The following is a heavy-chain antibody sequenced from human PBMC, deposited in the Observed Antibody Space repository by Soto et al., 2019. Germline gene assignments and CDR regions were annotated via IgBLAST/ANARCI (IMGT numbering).Heavy chain of an antibody. CDR1: GFTFSSYG. CDR2: IWYDGSNK. CDR3: AREGSYLYFDY. J-gene: IGHJ4*02. V-gene: IGHV3-33*01. D-gene: IGHD1-26*01. Sequence: VQLVESGGGVVQPGRSLRLSCAASGFTFSSYGMHWVRQAPGKGLEWVAVIWYDGSNKYYADSVKGRFTISRDNSKNTLYLQMNSLRAEDTAVYYCAREGSYLYFDYWGQGTLVTVSS.